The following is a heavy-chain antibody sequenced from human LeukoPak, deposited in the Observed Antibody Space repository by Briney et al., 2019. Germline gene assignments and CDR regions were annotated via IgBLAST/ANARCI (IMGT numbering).Heavy chain of an antibody. CDR1: GGSISSGSYY. CDR2: IYTSGST. CDR3: ARVAGWGKYCSSTSCHFDY. D-gene: IGHD2-2*01. J-gene: IGHJ4*02. Sequence: SETLSLTCTVSGGSISSGSYYWSWIRQPAGKGLEWIGRIYTSGSTNYNPSLKSRVTISVDTSKNQFSLKLSSVTAADTAVYYCARVAGWGKYCSSTSCHFDYWGQGTLVTVSS. V-gene: IGHV4-61*02.